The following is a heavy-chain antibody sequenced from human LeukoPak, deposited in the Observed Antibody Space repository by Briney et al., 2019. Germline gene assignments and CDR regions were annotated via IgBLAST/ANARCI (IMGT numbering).Heavy chain of an antibody. V-gene: IGHV4-59*01. CDR1: GGSISSYY. Sequence: SETLSLTWTVSGGSISSYYWSWIRQPPGKGLEWIGYIYYSGSTNYSPSLKSRVTISVNTSKNQFSLKLSSVTAADTAVYYCARGGGDIPYYYYGMDVWGQGTTVTVSS. D-gene: IGHD2-21*02. CDR2: IYYSGST. J-gene: IGHJ6*02. CDR3: ARGGGDIPYYYYGMDV.